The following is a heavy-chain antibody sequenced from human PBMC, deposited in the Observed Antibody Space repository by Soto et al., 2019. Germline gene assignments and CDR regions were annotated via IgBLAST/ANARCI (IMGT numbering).Heavy chain of an antibody. J-gene: IGHJ6*03. CDR1: GDSMSNYY. Sequence: SETLSLTCVVSGDSMSNYYWRWIRQPPGKGLEWIGDVSSSGSTNYNPSLKSRVTMSVDTPKNQFSLKLNSVTAADTAVYYCARRRFRVDTSYYMDVWGKGTTVTVSS. V-gene: IGHV4-59*01. CDR3: ARRRFRVDTSYYMDV. D-gene: IGHD3-10*01. CDR2: VSSSGST.